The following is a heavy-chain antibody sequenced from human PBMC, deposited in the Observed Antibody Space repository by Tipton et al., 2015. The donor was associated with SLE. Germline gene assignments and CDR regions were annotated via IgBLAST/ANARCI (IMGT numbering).Heavy chain of an antibody. Sequence: QSGAEVKKPGSSVTVSCKASGGTFRSYAVSWVRQAPGQGLEWMGGIIPIFGTANHAQNFQGRVTINADESTGTVYMGLSSLRSEDTAVYYCARLTYYDSTGHFDYWGQGTLVTVSS. J-gene: IGHJ4*02. CDR2: IIPIFGTA. CDR1: GGTFRSYA. CDR3: ARLTYYDSTGHFDY. D-gene: IGHD3-22*01. V-gene: IGHV1-69*01.